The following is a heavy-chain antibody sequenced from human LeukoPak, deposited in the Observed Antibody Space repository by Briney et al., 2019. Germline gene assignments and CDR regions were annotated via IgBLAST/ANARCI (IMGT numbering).Heavy chain of an antibody. D-gene: IGHD3-22*01. CDR2: IYSGGST. J-gene: IGHJ4*02. CDR1: GFTFKGYW. Sequence: TGGSLRLSCAASGFTFKGYWMSWVRQAPGKGLEWVSVIYSGGSTYYADSVKGRFTISRDNSKNTLYLQMNSLRAEDTAVYYCASGVVVVTYWGQGTLVTVSS. V-gene: IGHV3-53*01. CDR3: ASGVVVVTY.